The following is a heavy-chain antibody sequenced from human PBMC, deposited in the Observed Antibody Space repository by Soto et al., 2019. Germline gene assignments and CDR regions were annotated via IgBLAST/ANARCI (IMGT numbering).Heavy chain of an antibody. CDR1: GGSISSYY. D-gene: IGHD4-4*01. CDR2: INYSGST. CDR3: ARQYDSNSRAGFGY. J-gene: IGHJ4*02. V-gene: IGHV4-59*08. Sequence: QVQLQESGPGLVKPSETLSLTCTVSGGSISSYYWSWIRQPTGKGLEWIGYINYSGSTNYNPSLKSRVTISVDTSKNQFSLKLSSVTAADTAVYYCARQYDSNSRAGFGYWGQGTLVTVSS.